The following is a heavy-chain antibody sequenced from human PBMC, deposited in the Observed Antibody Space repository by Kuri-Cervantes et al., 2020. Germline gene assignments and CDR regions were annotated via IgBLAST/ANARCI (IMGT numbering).Heavy chain of an antibody. Sequence: ASVNVSYQRSGYTFTNYGIAWVRKAPGQGLELLGWISVDNGDTKFAQNLQGRVTLTTDTSTSTAYLELRSLRSDDTAVYYCARDSTPYNYGYEYWGQRTVVTVSS. CDR3: ARDSTPYNYGYEY. CDR1: GYTFTNYG. D-gene: IGHD5-18*01. J-gene: IGHJ4*02. CDR2: ISVDNGDT. V-gene: IGHV1-18*01.